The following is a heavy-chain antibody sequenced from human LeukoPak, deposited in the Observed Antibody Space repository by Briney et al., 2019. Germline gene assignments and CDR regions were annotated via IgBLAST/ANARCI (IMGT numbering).Heavy chain of an antibody. V-gene: IGHV3-23*01. Sequence: GGSLRLSCAASGFTFSSYGMSWVRQAPGKGLEWVTAISGSGGSTYYADSVKGRFTISRDNSKNTLSLQMNSLRAEDTAVYYCAKDRTQQIAKFDYWGQGTLVTVSS. D-gene: IGHD6-13*01. CDR3: AKDRTQQIAKFDY. CDR1: GFTFSSYG. CDR2: ISGSGGST. J-gene: IGHJ4*02.